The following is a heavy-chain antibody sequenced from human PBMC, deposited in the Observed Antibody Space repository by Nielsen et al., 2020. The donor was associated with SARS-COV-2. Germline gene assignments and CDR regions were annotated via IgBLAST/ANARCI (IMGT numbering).Heavy chain of an antibody. D-gene: IGHD6-6*01. CDR2: ISGSGGST. CDR3: AKAQYSSSPLAFDI. J-gene: IGHJ3*02. Sequence: GESLKISCAASGFTFSSYAMSWVRQAPGKGLEWVSAISGSGGSTYCADSVKGRFTISRDNSKNTLYLQMNSLRAEDTAVYYCAKAQYSSSPLAFDIWGQGTMVTVSS. V-gene: IGHV3-23*01. CDR1: GFTFSSYA.